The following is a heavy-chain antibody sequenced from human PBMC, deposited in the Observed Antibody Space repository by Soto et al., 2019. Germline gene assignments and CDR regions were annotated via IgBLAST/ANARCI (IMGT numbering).Heavy chain of an antibody. CDR3: ARGRRTLKRTTPNVLRFLDYHYMDV. J-gene: IGHJ6*03. V-gene: IGHV1-8*01. D-gene: IGHD3-3*01. CDR2: MNPNSGNT. CDR1: GYTFPSYD. Sequence: ASVKVSCKASGYTFPSYDINWVRQATGQGLEWMGWMNPNSGNTGYAQKFQGRVTMTRNTSISTAYMELSSLRSEDTAVYYCARGRRTLKRTTPNVLRFLDYHYMDVWGKGTTVPVSS.